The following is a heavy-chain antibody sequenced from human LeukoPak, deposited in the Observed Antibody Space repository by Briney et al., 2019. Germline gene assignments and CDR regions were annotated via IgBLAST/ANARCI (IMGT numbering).Heavy chain of an antibody. CDR2: IRSKANSYAT. V-gene: IGHV3-73*01. CDR3: TRSPRSGVGATTGDY. CDR1: GFTFSGSA. J-gene: IGHJ4*02. D-gene: IGHD1-26*01. Sequence: PGGSLRLSCAASGFTFSGSAMHWVRQASGKGLEWVGRIRSKANSYATAYAASVKGRFTISRDDSKDTAYLQMNSLKTEDTAVYYCTRSPRSGVGATTGDYWGQGTQVTVSS.